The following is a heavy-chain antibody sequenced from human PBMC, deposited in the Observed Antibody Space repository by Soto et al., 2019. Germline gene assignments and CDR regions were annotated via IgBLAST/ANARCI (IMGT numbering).Heavy chain of an antibody. CDR2: IIPIFGTA. V-gene: IGHV1-69*01. Sequence: QVQLVQSGAEGKKPGSSVKVSCKASGGTFSSYAISWVRQAPGQGLEWMGGIIPIFGTANYAQKFQGRVTITADESTSTAYMELSSLRSEDTAVYYCARDIQEMATTYDAFDIWGQGTMVTVSS. CDR3: ARDIQEMATTYDAFDI. J-gene: IGHJ3*02. CDR1: GGTFSSYA. D-gene: IGHD1-1*01.